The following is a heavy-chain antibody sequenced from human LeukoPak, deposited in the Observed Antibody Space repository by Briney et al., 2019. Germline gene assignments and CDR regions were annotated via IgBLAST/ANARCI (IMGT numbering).Heavy chain of an antibody. CDR2: ISAYNGNT. V-gene: IGHV1-18*01. J-gene: IGHJ4*02. CDR3: ARVRLEYYFDY. D-gene: IGHD3-3*01. Sequence: ASVKVSCKASGYTFTSYGISWVRQAPGQGLEWMGWISAYNGNTNYAQKLQGRVTMTTDTSTSTAHMELRSLRSDDTAVYYCARVRLEYYFDYWGQGTLVTVSS. CDR1: GYTFTSYG.